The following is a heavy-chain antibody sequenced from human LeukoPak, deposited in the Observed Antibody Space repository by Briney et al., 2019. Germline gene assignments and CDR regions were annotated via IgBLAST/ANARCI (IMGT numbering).Heavy chain of an antibody. CDR2: IYPGDSDT. Sequence: GESLKISCKGSGYSFTTYWIGWVRQTPGKGLEWMGIIYPGDSDTRYSPSFQGHVTISADKSISTAFLQWSSLKASDTAMYYCARSYCSSISCYSGGTFGYWGQGTLVTVSS. CDR3: ARSYCSSISCYSGGTFGY. V-gene: IGHV5-51*01. D-gene: IGHD2-2*01. J-gene: IGHJ4*02. CDR1: GYSFTTYW.